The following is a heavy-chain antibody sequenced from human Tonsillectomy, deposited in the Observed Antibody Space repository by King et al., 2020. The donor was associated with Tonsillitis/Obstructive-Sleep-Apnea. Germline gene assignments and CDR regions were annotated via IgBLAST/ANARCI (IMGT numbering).Heavy chain of an antibody. D-gene: IGHD3-16*02. Sequence: QVQLPQWGAGLLKPSETLSLTCAVYGGSFSGYYWSWIRQPPGKGLEWIGEINHSGSTNYNPSLKSRVTISVDTSKNQFSLKLSSVTAADTAVYYCARAMITFGGVIGRYFQHWGQGTLVTVSS. CDR2: INHSGST. CDR3: ARAMITFGGVIGRYFQH. CDR1: GGSFSGYY. J-gene: IGHJ1*01. V-gene: IGHV4-34*01.